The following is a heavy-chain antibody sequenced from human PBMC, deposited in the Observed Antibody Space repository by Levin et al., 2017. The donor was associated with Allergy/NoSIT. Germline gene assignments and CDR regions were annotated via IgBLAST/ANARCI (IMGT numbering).Heavy chain of an antibody. J-gene: IGHJ5*02. V-gene: IGHV3-74*01. Sequence: SCAGSGITFTSHWMHWVRQAPGKGLVWVSGISSDGTTTRYADSVKGRFTISRDNVKNTVYLQMNSLRDDDRAVYYCARGPLLSDGYSLYWFAPWGQGTLVTVSS. CDR2: ISSDGTTT. CDR1: GITFTSHW. CDR3: ARGPLLSDGYSLYWFAP. D-gene: IGHD5-24*01.